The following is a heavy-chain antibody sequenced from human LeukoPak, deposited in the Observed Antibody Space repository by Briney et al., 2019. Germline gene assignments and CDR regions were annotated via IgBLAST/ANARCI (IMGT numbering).Heavy chain of an antibody. CDR3: AKRLWLGDSLGGRFDY. V-gene: IGHV3-30*02. CDR2: MRYDGSQI. Sequence: GGSLRLSCVASGFSFKDHGMHWVRQAPGKGLEWVAFMRYDGSQILYTDSVKGRFIISRDNSKSTLHLQIDRLRVDDTAVYYCAKRLWLGDSLGGRFDYWGQGTLVTVSP. J-gene: IGHJ4*02. CDR1: GFSFKDHG. D-gene: IGHD3-10*01.